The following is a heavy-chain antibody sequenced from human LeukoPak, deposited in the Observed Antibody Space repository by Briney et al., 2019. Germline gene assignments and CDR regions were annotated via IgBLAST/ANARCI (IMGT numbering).Heavy chain of an antibody. Sequence: GGSLRLSCTASGFTFGDYAMSWVRQAPGKGLEWVGFIRSKAYGGTTEYAASVKGRFTISRDDSKSIAYLQMNSLKTEDTAVYYCTRDGVGGGSNWFDPWGQGTLVTVSS. CDR2: IRSKAYGGTT. D-gene: IGHD3-10*01. J-gene: IGHJ5*02. CDR3: TRDGVGGGSNWFDP. CDR1: GFTFGDYA. V-gene: IGHV3-49*04.